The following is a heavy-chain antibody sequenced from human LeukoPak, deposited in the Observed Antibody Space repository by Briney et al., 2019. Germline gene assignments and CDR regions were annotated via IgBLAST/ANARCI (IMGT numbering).Heavy chain of an antibody. V-gene: IGHV4-30-4*08. CDR2: IYYSGST. D-gene: IGHD3-22*01. Sequence: PSETLSLTCTVFGGSFNTNLYCWAWFRQPPGKGLEWIGYIYYSGSTYYNPSLKSRVTISVDTSKNQFSLKLSSVTAADTAVYYCARDGSTDSSADYYWYFDLWGRGTLVTVSS. J-gene: IGHJ2*01. CDR1: GGSFNTNLYC. CDR3: ARDGSTDSSADYYWYFDL.